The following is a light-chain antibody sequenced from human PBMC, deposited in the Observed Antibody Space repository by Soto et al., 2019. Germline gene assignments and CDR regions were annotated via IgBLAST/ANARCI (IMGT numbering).Light chain of an antibody. CDR2: DVS. J-gene: IGLJ2*01. Sequence: QSALTQPASVSGSPGQSITISCTGTSSDVGGYNYVSWYQQHPGKAPKLMIYDVSNRPSGVSNRFSGPKSGNTASLTISGLQAEDEADYYCSSYTSSITHVFGGGTKLTVL. CDR3: SSYTSSITHV. V-gene: IGLV2-14*03. CDR1: SSDVGGYNY.